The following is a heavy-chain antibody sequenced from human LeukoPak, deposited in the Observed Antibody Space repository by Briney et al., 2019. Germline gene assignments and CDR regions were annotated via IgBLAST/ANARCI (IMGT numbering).Heavy chain of an antibody. CDR2: IKEDGGEK. Sequence: GGSLRLSCAASGFTFSNYWMTWVRQAPGKGLEWVAHIKEDGGEKYHVDPVKGRFTISRDNSKNTLYLQMNSLRAEDTAVYYCAKPHTYGLLRFLEWLLVFDYWGQGTLVTVSS. CDR1: GFTFSNYW. J-gene: IGHJ4*02. CDR3: AKPHTYGLLRFLEWLLVFDY. D-gene: IGHD3-3*01. V-gene: IGHV3-7*03.